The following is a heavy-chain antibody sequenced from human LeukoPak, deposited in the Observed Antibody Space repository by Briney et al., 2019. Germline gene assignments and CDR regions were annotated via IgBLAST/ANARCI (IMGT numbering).Heavy chain of an antibody. CDR3: AKGLNSSGWYEEGFDY. J-gene: IGHJ4*02. CDR1: GFTFSSYA. Sequence: PGGSLRLSCAASGFTFSSYAMSWVRQAPGKGLEWVSAISGSGGSTYYADSVKGRFTISRDNSKNTLYLQMNSLRAEDTAVYYCAKGLNSSGWYEEGFDYWGQGTLVTVSS. CDR2: ISGSGGST. V-gene: IGHV3-23*01. D-gene: IGHD6-19*01.